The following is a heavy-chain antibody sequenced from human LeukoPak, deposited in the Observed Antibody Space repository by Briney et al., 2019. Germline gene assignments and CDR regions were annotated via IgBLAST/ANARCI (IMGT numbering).Heavy chain of an antibody. J-gene: IGHJ6*03. CDR1: GFAFSSYG. V-gene: IGHV3-30*02. Sequence: GGSLRLSCAASGFAFSSYGMHWVRQAPGKGLEWVAFIRYDGSNKYYVDSVKGRFTISRDNSKNTLSLQMSSLRAEDTAVYYCARDPVLGVGELLVYYYYMDVWGKGTTVTVSS. D-gene: IGHD3-10*01. CDR2: IRYDGSNK. CDR3: ARDPVLGVGELLVYYYYMDV.